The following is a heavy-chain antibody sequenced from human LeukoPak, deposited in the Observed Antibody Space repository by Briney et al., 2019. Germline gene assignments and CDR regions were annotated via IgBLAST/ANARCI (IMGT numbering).Heavy chain of an antibody. CDR1: GYTFTSYY. J-gene: IGHJ4*02. V-gene: IGHV1-46*01. CDR2: INPSGGST. Sequence: ASVKVSCKASGYTFTSYYMHWVRQAPGQGREWMGIINPSGGSTSYAQKFQGRVTMTRDTSTSTVYMELSSLRSEDTAVYYCARGPRIQLPFTQFDYWGQGTLVTVSS. D-gene: IGHD5-18*01. CDR3: ARGPRIQLPFTQFDY.